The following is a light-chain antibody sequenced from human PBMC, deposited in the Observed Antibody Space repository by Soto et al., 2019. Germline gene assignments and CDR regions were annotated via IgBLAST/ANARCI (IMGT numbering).Light chain of an antibody. Sequence: DIQMTQSPSSLSASVGDRVTITCRASQDISNSLAWYQQKPGKVPNLLIYAASTLQSGVPNRFSGSGSGADFTLNLTRLEAEGFATYYWQKYNTAPLTFGGGTRVEIK. CDR1: QDISNS. CDR3: QKYNTAPLT. V-gene: IGKV1-27*01. J-gene: IGKJ4*01. CDR2: AAS.